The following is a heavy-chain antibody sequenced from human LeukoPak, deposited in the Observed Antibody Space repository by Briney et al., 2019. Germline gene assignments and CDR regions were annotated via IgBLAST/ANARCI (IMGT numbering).Heavy chain of an antibody. V-gene: IGHV1-2*02. CDR1: GYTFTGYY. D-gene: IGHD5-12*01. J-gene: IGHJ4*02. CDR2: INPNSGGT. Sequence: ASVKVSCKASGYTFTGYYMHWVRQAPGQGLEWMGWINPNSGGTHYAQKFQGRVTMTRDTSISTAYMELSRLRSDDTAVYYCARDGVATSDFDYWGQGTLVTVSS. CDR3: ARDGVATSDFDY.